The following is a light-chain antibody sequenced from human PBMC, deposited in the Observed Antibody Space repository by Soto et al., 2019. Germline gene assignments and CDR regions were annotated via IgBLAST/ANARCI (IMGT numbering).Light chain of an antibody. CDR3: QQRSDWPPT. Sequence: EIVLTQSPATLSLSPGGSATLSCRARQSVRSYLAWYQQKSGQAPRLLIYDVSNRATGIPARFSGSGSGTDFTLTISSLEPEDFAVYYCQQRSDWPPTFGGGTKVEIE. J-gene: IGKJ4*01. CDR1: QSVRSY. V-gene: IGKV3-11*01. CDR2: DVS.